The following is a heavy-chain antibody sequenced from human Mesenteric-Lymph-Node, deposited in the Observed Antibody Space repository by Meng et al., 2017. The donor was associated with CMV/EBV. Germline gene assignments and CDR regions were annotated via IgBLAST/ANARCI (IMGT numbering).Heavy chain of an antibody. CDR2: ISAYNGNT. J-gene: IGHJ2*01. V-gene: IGHV1-18*01. D-gene: IGHD3-22*01. CDR3: ARGIYDSSGRYWYFDL. CDR1: GYTFVRYG. Sequence: GYTFVRYGINWVRHDTGQGLEGMGWISAYNGNTNYAQKLQGRVTMTTDTSTSTAYMELRSLRSDDTAVYYCARGIYDSSGRYWYFDLWGRGTLVTVSS.